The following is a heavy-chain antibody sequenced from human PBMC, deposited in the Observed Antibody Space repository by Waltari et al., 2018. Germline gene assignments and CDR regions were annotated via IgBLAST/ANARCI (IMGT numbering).Heavy chain of an antibody. V-gene: IGHV4-34*01. CDR1: GGSFSGYY. Sequence: QVQLQQWGAGLLKPSETLSLTCAVYGGSFSGYYWSWIRKPPGKGLEWIGEINHSGSTNYNPSLKSRVTISVDTSKNQFSLKLSSVTAADTAVYYCASRGRTVYTTVTHFDYWGQGTLVTVSS. CDR3: ASRGRTVYTTVTHFDY. CDR2: INHSGST. J-gene: IGHJ4*02. D-gene: IGHD4-17*01.